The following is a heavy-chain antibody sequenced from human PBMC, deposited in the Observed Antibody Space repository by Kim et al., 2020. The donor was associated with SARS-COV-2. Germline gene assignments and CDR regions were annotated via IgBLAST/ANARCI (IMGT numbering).Heavy chain of an antibody. J-gene: IGHJ4*02. V-gene: IGHV3-21*06. D-gene: IGHD3-10*01. CDR3: ARVDGSGTYTLDY. Sequence: GGSLRLSCEASGFTFRSYSMNWIRQAPGKGLEWVSSISMSSPYIYYADSVTGRFTISRDDATNSLFLQMNSLRAEDTATYYCARVDGSGTYTLDYWGQGTRVNGSS. CDR1: GFTFRSYS. CDR2: ISMSSPYI.